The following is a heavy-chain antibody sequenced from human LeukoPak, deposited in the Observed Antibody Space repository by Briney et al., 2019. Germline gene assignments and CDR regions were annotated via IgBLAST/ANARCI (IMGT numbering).Heavy chain of an antibody. CDR3: VAGDGWLGDY. CDR1: GFTFSRYT. CDR2: ISSSSTYI. Sequence: PGGSLRLSCAASGFTFSRYTINWVRQAPGKGLEWVSSISSSSTYIFYADSVKGRFTISRDNGKNVLYLQMSSLRVEDTAVYYCVAGDGWLGDYWGQGTLVTVSS. V-gene: IGHV3-21*06. D-gene: IGHD6-19*01. J-gene: IGHJ4*02.